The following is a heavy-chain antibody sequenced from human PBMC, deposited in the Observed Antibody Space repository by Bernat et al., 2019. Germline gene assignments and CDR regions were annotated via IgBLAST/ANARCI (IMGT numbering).Heavy chain of an antibody. CDR1: GFTFTSYA. J-gene: IGHJ4*02. D-gene: IGHD2-2*01. CDR3: AKEGGPIIAPYAFDY. V-gene: IGHV3-23*01. Sequence: EVQLLESGGGLVQPGGSLRLSCATSGFTFTSYAMSWVRQAPGKGLEWVSTIRGSGDSTYYADSVKGRFTIFRDNSKHALYLQMNSLRAEDSAVYHCAKEGGPIIAPYAFDYWGQGNLVTVSS. CDR2: IRGSGDST.